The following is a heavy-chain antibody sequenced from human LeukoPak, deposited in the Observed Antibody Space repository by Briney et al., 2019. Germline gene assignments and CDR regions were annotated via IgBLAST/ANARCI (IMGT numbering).Heavy chain of an antibody. CDR2: IRTKTNTYAT. Sequence: GGSLRLSCAASGFTFSGSPMHWVRQASGKGLEWVGRIRTKTNTYATEYAESVKGRFIISRDDSKNTTFLQMNSLKTEDTAVYYCTRPYHFWSGYPWFDPWGQGTLVTVSS. J-gene: IGHJ5*02. CDR1: GFTFSGSP. CDR3: TRPYHFWSGYPWFDP. V-gene: IGHV3-73*01. D-gene: IGHD3-3*01.